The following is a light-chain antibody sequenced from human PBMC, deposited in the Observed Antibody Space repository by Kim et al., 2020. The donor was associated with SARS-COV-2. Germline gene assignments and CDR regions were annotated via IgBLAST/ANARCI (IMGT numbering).Light chain of an antibody. Sequence: VSPEQKASITCSGHKLGDKYACWYQQKPGQSPVLVIYHDTKRPSGIPERFSGSNSGNTATLTISGTQAMDEADYYCQAWDTSTAYVFGTGTKVTVL. V-gene: IGLV3-1*01. CDR1: KLGDKY. J-gene: IGLJ1*01. CDR2: HDT. CDR3: QAWDTSTAYV.